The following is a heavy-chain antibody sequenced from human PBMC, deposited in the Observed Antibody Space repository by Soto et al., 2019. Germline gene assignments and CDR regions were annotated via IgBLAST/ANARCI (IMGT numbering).Heavy chain of an antibody. V-gene: IGHV1-46*01. D-gene: IGHD3-3*02. Sequence: VQLVQSGTEVKKPGASVKVSCKASGYTFLDFYIHWVRQAPGQGLEWMGFINPSGGGTTYAQQFQGRLTMTRDTSTSTVYMELISLTSEDTAIYYCARDKPFSADYWGQGTPVTVSS. J-gene: IGHJ4*02. CDR3: ARDKPFSADY. CDR2: INPSGGGT. CDR1: GYTFLDFY.